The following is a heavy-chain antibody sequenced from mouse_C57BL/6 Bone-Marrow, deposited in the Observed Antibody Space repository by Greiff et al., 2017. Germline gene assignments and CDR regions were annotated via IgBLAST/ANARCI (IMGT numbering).Heavy chain of an antibody. CDR1: GFSLTSYA. CDR3: ARTHYYGSSGFAY. D-gene: IGHD1-1*01. CDR2: IWTGGGT. Sequence: VKLVESGPGLVAPSQSLSITCTVSGFSLTSYAISWVRQPPGKGLEWLGVIWTGGGTNYNSALKSRLSISKDNSKSQVFLNRNSLQTDDTARDYCARTHYYGSSGFAYWGQGTLVTVSA. V-gene: IGHV2-9-1*01. J-gene: IGHJ3*01.